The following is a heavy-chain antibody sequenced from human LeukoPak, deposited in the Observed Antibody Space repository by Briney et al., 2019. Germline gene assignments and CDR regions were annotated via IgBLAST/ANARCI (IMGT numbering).Heavy chain of an antibody. CDR1: GGSISSGSYY. Sequence: SETLSLTCTVSGGSISSGSYYWSWIRQPAGKGLEWIGRIYTSGSTNYNPSLKSRVTMSVGTSKNQFSLKLSSVTAADTAVYYCARDGVVAAPYYYYYYMDVWGKGTTVTVSS. D-gene: IGHD2-15*01. V-gene: IGHV4-61*02. CDR2: IYTSGST. J-gene: IGHJ6*03. CDR3: ARDGVVAAPYYYYYYMDV.